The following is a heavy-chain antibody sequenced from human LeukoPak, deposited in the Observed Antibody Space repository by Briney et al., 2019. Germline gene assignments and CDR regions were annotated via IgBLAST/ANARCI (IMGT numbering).Heavy chain of an antibody. D-gene: IGHD3-9*01. Sequence: GGSLRLSCAASGFTFSSYGMHWVRQAPGKGLEWVAVISYDGSNKYYADSVEGRFTISRDNSKNTLYLQMNSLRAEDTAVYYCANTGYSYYYYGMDVWGQGTTVTVSS. CDR1: GFTFSSYG. CDR2: ISYDGSNK. J-gene: IGHJ6*02. CDR3: ANTGYSYYYYGMDV. V-gene: IGHV3-30*18.